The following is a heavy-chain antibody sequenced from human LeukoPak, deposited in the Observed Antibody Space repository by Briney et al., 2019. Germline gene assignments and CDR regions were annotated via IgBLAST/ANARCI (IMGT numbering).Heavy chain of an antibody. J-gene: IGHJ3*02. V-gene: IGHV1-24*01. CDR2: FDPEDGET. CDR1: GYTLTELS. Sequence: ASVKVSCKVFGYTLTELSMHWVRQAPGKGLEWMGGFDPEDGETIYAQKFQGRVTMTEDTSTNTAYMELSSLRSEDTAVYYCATDGVAVIWSRREIVAYALDIWGQGTMVTVSS. D-gene: IGHD3-3*01. CDR3: ATDGVAVIWSRREIVAYALDI.